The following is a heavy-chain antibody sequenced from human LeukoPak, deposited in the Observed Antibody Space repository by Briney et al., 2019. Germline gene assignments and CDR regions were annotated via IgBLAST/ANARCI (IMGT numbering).Heavy chain of an antibody. D-gene: IGHD3-22*01. Sequence: SETLSLTCTVSGGSISSSSYYWGWIRQPPGKGLEWIGSIYYSGSTYYNPSLKSRVTISVDTSKNQFSLKLSSVTAADTAVYYCARVEDSSGYYYWGQGTLVTVSS. V-gene: IGHV4-39*01. CDR3: ARVEDSSGYYY. J-gene: IGHJ4*02. CDR2: IYYSGST. CDR1: GGSISSSSYY.